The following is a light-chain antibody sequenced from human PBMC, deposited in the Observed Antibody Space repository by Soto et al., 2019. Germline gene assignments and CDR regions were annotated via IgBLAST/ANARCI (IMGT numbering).Light chain of an antibody. CDR3: QHYGSSPPVT. J-gene: IGKJ5*01. V-gene: IGKV3-20*01. CDR2: NAS. Sequence: IVLTQSPGTLSLSPGERATLSCRASQSVTSSYLAWYQQKPGQAPRLLIYNASNRATGIPDRFSGSGSGTEFTLTISGLEPEDFAVYFCQHYGSSPPVTFGQGTRLEIK. CDR1: QSVTSSY.